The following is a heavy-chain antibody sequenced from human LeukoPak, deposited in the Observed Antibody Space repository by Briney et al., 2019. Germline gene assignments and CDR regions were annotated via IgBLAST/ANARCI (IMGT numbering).Heavy chain of an antibody. CDR1: GFTFSSYS. D-gene: IGHD2-15*01. CDR2: ISSSSSYI. Sequence: GGSLRLSCAASGFTFSSYSMNWVRQAPGKGLEWVSSISSSSSYIYYADSVKGRCTISRDNAKNSLYLQMNSLRAEDTAVYYCARDSLGYCSGGSCYDYYYYYMVVWGKGTTVTVSS. CDR3: ARDSLGYCSGGSCYDYYYYYMVV. V-gene: IGHV3-21*01. J-gene: IGHJ6*03.